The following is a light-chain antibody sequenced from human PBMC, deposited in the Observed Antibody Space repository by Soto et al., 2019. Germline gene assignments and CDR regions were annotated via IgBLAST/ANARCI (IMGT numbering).Light chain of an antibody. CDR1: RSIGTF. CDR2: TSF. Sequence: IQMTQSPSSLSASVGDRVSITCRASRSIGTFLNWYQQKPGEAPNLLIHTSFTLYSGVPSRFSGTGSGTDFTLTISSLQPEDFATYFCQQAFSAEWTFGQGTKV. V-gene: IGKV1-39*01. J-gene: IGKJ1*01. CDR3: QQAFSAEWT.